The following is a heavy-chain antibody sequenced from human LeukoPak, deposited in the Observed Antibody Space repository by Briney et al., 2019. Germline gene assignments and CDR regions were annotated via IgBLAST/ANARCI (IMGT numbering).Heavy chain of an antibody. CDR3: TSKQDY. J-gene: IGHJ4*02. CDR1: GFTFSNYW. V-gene: IGHV3-74*01. CDR2: INTDGSDT. Sequence: GGSLRLSCAASGFTFSNYWMHWVRQAPGMGLVWVSRINTDGSDTTCADSVKGRFTISRDNAKNTLYLQMNSLRAEDTAVYYCTSKQDYWGQGTLVTVSS.